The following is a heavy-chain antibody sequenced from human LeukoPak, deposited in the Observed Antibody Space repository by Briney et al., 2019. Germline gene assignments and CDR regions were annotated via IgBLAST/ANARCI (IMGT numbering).Heavy chain of an antibody. Sequence: ASVKVSCKPSGYTLTSYVISWVRQAPGQGLEWMGWISGYNGNTNYAQKLQGRVTMTTDTSTSTAYMELTSLRSDDTAVYYCASFSPTTATFDYWGQGTLVTISS. CDR2: ISGYNGNT. V-gene: IGHV1-18*01. CDR3: ASFSPTTATFDY. CDR1: GYTLTSYV. J-gene: IGHJ4*02. D-gene: IGHD1-26*01.